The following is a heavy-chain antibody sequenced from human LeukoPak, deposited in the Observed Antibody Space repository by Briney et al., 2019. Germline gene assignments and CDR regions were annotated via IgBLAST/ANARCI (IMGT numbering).Heavy chain of an antibody. CDR1: GFTFSSYA. D-gene: IGHD6-6*01. CDR3: ASNIAARPAYDY. J-gene: IGHJ4*02. CDR2: ISGSGGST. Sequence: GGSLRLSCAASGFTFSSYAMSWVRQAPGKGLEWVSAISGSGGSTYYADSVKGRFTISRDNSKNTLYLQMNSLRAEDTAVYYCASNIAARPAYDYWGQGTLVTASS. V-gene: IGHV3-23*01.